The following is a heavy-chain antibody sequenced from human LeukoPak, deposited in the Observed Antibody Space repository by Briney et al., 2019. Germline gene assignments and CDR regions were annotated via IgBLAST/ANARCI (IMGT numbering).Heavy chain of an antibody. CDR2: LFDSVNT. D-gene: IGHD5-18*01. CDR1: GGSISSHY. CDR3: ATIKRGSIFGYFDF. Sequence: SETLSLTCTVSGGSISSHYWSWIRQPPGKGLEWIAYLFDSVNTRDNPSLQSRLTLSADTSKNQFSLRLSSVTAADTAVYYCATIKRGSIFGYFDFWGQGIKVTVSS. V-gene: IGHV4-59*11. J-gene: IGHJ4*02.